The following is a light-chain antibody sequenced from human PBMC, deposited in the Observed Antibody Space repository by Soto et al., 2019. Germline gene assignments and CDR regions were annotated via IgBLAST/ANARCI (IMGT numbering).Light chain of an antibody. CDR1: NIGTQS. CDR2: YDS. J-gene: IGLJ2*01. V-gene: IGLV3-21*04. CDR3: QVWDSSSAHPE. Sequence: SYELTQPPSVSVAPGKTARITCGGNNIGTQSVHWYQQKPGQAPVLVIYYDSDRPSGIPERFSGSSSGNTATLTISRVEAGDEADYYCQVWDSSSAHPEFGGGTKLTVL.